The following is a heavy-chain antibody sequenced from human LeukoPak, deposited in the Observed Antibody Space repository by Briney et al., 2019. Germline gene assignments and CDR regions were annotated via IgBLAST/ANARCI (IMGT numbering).Heavy chain of an antibody. V-gene: IGHV1-46*01. CDR2: INPSGGST. D-gene: IGHD2-15*01. CDR3: ARDKHRYCSGGSCSQALY. J-gene: IGHJ4*02. Sequence: ASVKVSCKASGYTFTSYYMHWVRQAPGQGLEWMGIINPSGGSTSYAQKFQGRVTMTRDTSTSTVYMELSSLRSEDTAVYYCARDKHRYCSGGSCSQALYWGQGTLVTVSS. CDR1: GYTFTSYY.